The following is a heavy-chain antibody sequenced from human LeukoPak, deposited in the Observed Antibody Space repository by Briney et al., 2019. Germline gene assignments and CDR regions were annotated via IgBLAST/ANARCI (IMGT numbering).Heavy chain of an antibody. D-gene: IGHD3-22*01. V-gene: IGHV4-4*09. CDR1: GGSISSYY. J-gene: IGHJ4*02. Sequence: SETLSLTCTVSGGSISSYYWSRIRQPPGKGLEWIGYIYTSGSTNYNPSLKSRVTISVDTSRNQFSLKLSSVTAADTAVYYCARGIERYYDSSGYYYWGQGTLVTVSS. CDR3: ARGIERYYDSSGYYY. CDR2: IYTSGST.